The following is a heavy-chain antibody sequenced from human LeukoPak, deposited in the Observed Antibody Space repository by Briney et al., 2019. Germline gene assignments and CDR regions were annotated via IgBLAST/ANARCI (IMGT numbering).Heavy chain of an antibody. Sequence: SETLSLTCTVSGGSFSSSSYYWGWVRQPPGKGLEWIGTIYYNGNTYYNASLKSRLTISVDTSKNQFSLKLSSVTAADTAVYYCARRGLGIPFDYWGQGTLVTVSS. CDR2: IYYNGNT. D-gene: IGHD3/OR15-3a*01. V-gene: IGHV4-39*01. CDR3: ARRGLGIPFDY. J-gene: IGHJ4*02. CDR1: GGSFSSSSYY.